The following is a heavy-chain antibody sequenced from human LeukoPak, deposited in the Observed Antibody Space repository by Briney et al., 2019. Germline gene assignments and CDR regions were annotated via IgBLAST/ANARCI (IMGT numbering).Heavy chain of an antibody. Sequence: SETLSHTCAVYGGSFSGYYWSWIRQPPGKGLEWIGEINHSGSTNYNPSLKSRVTISVDTSKNQFSLKLSSVTAADTAVYYCARLRSCSGGSCYSPWFDPWGQGTLVTVSS. D-gene: IGHD2-15*01. CDR3: ARLRSCSGGSCYSPWFDP. V-gene: IGHV4-34*01. CDR2: INHSGST. J-gene: IGHJ5*02. CDR1: GGSFSGYY.